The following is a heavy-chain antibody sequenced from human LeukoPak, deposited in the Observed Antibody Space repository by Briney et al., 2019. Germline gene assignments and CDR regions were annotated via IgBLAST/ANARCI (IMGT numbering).Heavy chain of an antibody. V-gene: IGHV4-39*01. D-gene: IGHD6-13*01. Sequence: SETLSLTCTVPGGSISSSSYYWGWIRQPPGKGLEWIGSIYYSGSTYYNPSLKSRVTISVDTSKNQFSLKLSSVTAADTAVYYCARVDAIAAAGTEFDPWGQGTLVTVSS. CDR1: GGSISSSSYY. CDR3: ARVDAIAAAGTEFDP. CDR2: IYYSGST. J-gene: IGHJ5*02.